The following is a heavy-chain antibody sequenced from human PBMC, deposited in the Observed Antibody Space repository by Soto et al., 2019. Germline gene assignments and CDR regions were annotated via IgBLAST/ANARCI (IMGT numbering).Heavy chain of an antibody. Sequence: GGSLRLSCAASGFTFSIYGMHWVRQAPGKGLEWVAVISYDGSNKYYADSVKGRFTISRDNSKNTLYLQMNSLRPEDTAVYYCAKDGGTGKYYDYWGQGTLVTVSS. CDR2: ISYDGSNK. J-gene: IGHJ4*02. D-gene: IGHD2-8*02. V-gene: IGHV3-30*18. CDR1: GFTFSIYG. CDR3: AKDGGTGKYYDY.